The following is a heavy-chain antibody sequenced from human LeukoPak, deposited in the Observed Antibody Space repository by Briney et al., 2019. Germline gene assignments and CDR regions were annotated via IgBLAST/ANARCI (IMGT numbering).Heavy chain of an antibody. CDR3: ARPGLLYGPPMYYYYYMDP. CDR2: IYYSGST. J-gene: IGHJ6*03. Sequence: PSETLSLTCTVSGGSINNSNYYWGWIRQPPGKGLEWIGSIYYSGSTYYSPSLKSRVTISVDTSKNQFSLKLSSVTAADTAVCYCARPGLLYGPPMYYYYYMDPWGKGTPVTISS. V-gene: IGHV4-39*01. D-gene: IGHD3-9*01. CDR1: GGSINNSNYY.